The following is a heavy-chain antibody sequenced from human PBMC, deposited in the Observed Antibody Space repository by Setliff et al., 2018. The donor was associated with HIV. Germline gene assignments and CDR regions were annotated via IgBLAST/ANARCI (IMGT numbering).Heavy chain of an antibody. CDR1: GYTFTNYY. D-gene: IGHD3-10*01. Sequence: ASVKVSCKASGYTFTNYYVHWVRQAPGQGLEWMGILNPSGDSAAYAQKFQGRVTMTRDTSTSTVYMELSSLRSDDTAVYYCARGGYHGFGSYGDYWGQGTLVTVSS. CDR3: ARGGYHGFGSYGDY. J-gene: IGHJ4*02. V-gene: IGHV1-46*01. CDR2: LNPSGDSA.